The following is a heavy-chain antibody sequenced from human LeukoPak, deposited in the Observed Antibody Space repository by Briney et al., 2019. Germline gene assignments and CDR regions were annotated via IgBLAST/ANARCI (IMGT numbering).Heavy chain of an antibody. CDR3: ARLVEMATIPPYVDY. CDR2: IYYGGST. CDR1: GGSISSYY. D-gene: IGHD5-24*01. Sequence: SETLSLTCTVSGGSISSYYWSWIRQPPGKGLEWIGYIYYGGSTYYSPSLKSRVTMSVDTSKNQFSLKLSSVTATDTAVYYCARLVEMATIPPYVDYWGQGTLVTVSS. J-gene: IGHJ4*02. V-gene: IGHV4-59*08.